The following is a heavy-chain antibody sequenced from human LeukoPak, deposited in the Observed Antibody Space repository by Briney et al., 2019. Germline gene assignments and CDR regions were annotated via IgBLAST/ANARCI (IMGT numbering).Heavy chain of an antibody. J-gene: IGHJ5*02. D-gene: IGHD3-9*01. CDR1: GFTFGDYA. V-gene: IGHV3-49*04. CDR3: TRSNVLRYLGPPNWFDP. Sequence: GRSLRLSCTASGFTFGDYAMSWVRQAPGKGLEWVGFIRSKAYGGTTEYAASVKGRFTISRDDSKSIAYLQMNSLKTEDTAVHYCTRSNVLRYLGPPNWFDPWGQGTLVTVSS. CDR2: IRSKAYGGTT.